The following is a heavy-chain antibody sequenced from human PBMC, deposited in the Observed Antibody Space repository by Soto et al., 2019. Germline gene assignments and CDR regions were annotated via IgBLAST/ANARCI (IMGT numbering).Heavy chain of an antibody. D-gene: IGHD2-15*01. J-gene: IGHJ4*02. Sequence: QVQLQESGPGLVKPSQTLSLTCTVSGGSISSGGYYWSWIRQHPGKGLEWIGYIYYSGSTYYNPSLPSXVXIXXDTSKNQCSLKLSSVTAADTAVYYCARYCSGGSCSSSHFDYWGQGTLVTVSS. CDR1: GGSISSGGYY. CDR2: IYYSGST. V-gene: IGHV4-31*03. CDR3: ARYCSGGSCSSSHFDY.